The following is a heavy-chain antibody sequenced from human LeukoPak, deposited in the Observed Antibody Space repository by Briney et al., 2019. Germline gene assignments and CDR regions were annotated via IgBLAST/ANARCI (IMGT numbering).Heavy chain of an antibody. D-gene: IGHD1-26*01. Sequence: GASVKVSCKASGYTFTGYYMHWVRQAPGQGLEWMGRINPNNGGTKYAQQFQGSVTMTRDTSISTAYMELGRLRSDDTAVYYCARGGVVGATDWFDPWGQGTLVTVSS. J-gene: IGHJ5*02. CDR1: GYTFTGYY. V-gene: IGHV1-2*06. CDR2: INPNNGGT. CDR3: ARGGVVGATDWFDP.